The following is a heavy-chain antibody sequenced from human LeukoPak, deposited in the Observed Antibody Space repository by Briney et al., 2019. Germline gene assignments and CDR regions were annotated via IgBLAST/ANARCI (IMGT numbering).Heavy chain of an antibody. CDR1: GFSFDDYA. CDR2: ISWNSGTF. D-gene: IGHD2-15*01. V-gene: IGHV3-9*01. J-gene: IGHJ4*02. Sequence: PGRSLRLSCTASGFSFDDYAMHWVRQAPGKGLEWVAGISWNSGTFDYVDSVKGRFTISRDNAKNSLYLQMNSLRAEYRAVYYCARDREYCSGGSCYMALHYWGQGTLVTVSS. CDR3: ARDREYCSGGSCYMALHY.